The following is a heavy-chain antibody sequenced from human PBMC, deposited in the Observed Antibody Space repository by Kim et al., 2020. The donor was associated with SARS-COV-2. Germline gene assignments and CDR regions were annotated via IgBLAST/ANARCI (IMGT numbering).Heavy chain of an antibody. CDR3: TRDERLTITSPGAFNM. CDR1: GFTFSSYW. D-gene: IGHD4-4*01. CDR2: INSDGTT. J-gene: IGHJ3*02. Sequence: GGSLRLSCAASGFTFSSYWMHWVRQAPGKGLVWVSRINSDGTTTYADSVKGRFTISRDNAKSTLYLQMNSLSAEDTAVYYCTRDERLTITSPGAFNMWGQGTMATVSS. V-gene: IGHV3-74*01.